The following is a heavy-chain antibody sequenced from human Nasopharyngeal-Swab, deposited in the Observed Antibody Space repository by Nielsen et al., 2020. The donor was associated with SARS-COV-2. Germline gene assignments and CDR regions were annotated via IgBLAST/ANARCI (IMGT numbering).Heavy chain of an antibody. D-gene: IGHD3-16*01. CDR3: ARAGVGGAFDI. J-gene: IGHJ3*02. CDR2: IYYSGST. Sequence: SETLSLTCTVSGGSISSYYWSWIRQPPGKGLEWIGYIYYSGSTNYNPSLKSRVTISVDTSKNQLSLKLSSVTAANTAVYYCARAGVGGAFDIWGQGTMVTVSS. CDR1: GGSISSYY. V-gene: IGHV4-59*01.